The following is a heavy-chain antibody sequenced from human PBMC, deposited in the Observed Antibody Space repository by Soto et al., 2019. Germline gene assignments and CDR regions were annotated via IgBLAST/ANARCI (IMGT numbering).Heavy chain of an antibody. V-gene: IGHV3-23*01. D-gene: IGHD2-2*01. CDR2: ISGSGGST. CDR3: AKPPRCSSTSCYSRTFDY. J-gene: IGHJ4*02. CDR1: GFTFSSYA. Sequence: GGSLRLSCAASGFTFSSYAMSWVRQAPGKGLEWVSAISGSGGSTYYADSVKGRFTISRDNSKNTLYLQMSSLRAEDTVVYYCAKPPRCSSTSCYSRTFDYWSQGTLVTVSS.